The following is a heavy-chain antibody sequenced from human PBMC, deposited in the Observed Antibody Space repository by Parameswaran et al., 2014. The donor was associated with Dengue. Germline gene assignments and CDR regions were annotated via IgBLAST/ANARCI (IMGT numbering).Heavy chain of an antibody. D-gene: IGHD3-22*01. Sequence: VRQAPGQGLEWMGIINPSGGSTSYAQKFQGRVTMTRDTSTSTVYMELSSLRSEDTAVYYCARAHSSGQIDAFDIWGQGTMVTVSS. CDR2: INPSGGST. J-gene: IGHJ3*02. V-gene: IGHV1-46*01. CDR3: ARAHSSGQIDAFDI.